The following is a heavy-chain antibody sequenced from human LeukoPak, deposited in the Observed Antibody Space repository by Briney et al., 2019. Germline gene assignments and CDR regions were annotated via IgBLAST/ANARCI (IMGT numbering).Heavy chain of an antibody. Sequence: ASVKVSCKASGYTFTSYGISWVRQAPGQGLEWMGWISAYNGNTNYAQKLQGRVTMTTDTSTSTAYMELRSLRSDDTAVYYCARDPNYYYDSSGYSSNAFDIWGQGTMVTVSS. D-gene: IGHD3-22*01. J-gene: IGHJ3*02. CDR2: ISAYNGNT. CDR3: ARDPNYYYDSSGYSSNAFDI. CDR1: GYTFTSYG. V-gene: IGHV1-18*01.